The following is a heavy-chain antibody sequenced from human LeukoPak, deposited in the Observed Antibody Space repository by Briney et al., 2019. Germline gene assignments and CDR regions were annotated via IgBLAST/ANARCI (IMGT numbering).Heavy chain of an antibody. J-gene: IGHJ6*02. CDR1: GFTFSSYD. D-gene: IGHD4-17*01. Sequence: GGSLRLSCAASGFTFSSYDMHWVRQATGKGLEWVSAIGTAGDTYCPGSVKGRFTISRENAKNSLYLQMNSLRAEDTAVYYCARDDYGDYGMDVWGQGTTVTVSS. CDR2: IGTAGDT. V-gene: IGHV3-13*01. CDR3: ARDDYGDYGMDV.